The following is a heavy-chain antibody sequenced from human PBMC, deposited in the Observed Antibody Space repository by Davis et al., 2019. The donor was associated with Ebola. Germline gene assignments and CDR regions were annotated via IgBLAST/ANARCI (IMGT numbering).Heavy chain of an antibody. J-gene: IGHJ6*03. V-gene: IGHV3-53*01. CDR3: ARVAHLRYDFWSGYPDYYYMDV. CDR1: GFTVSSNY. CDR2: IYSGGST. Sequence: GGSLRLSCAASGFTVSSNYMSWVRQAPGKGLEWVSVIYSGGSTYYADSVKGRFTISRDNSKNTLYLQMNSLRAEDTAVYYCARVAHLRYDFWSGYPDYYYMDVWGKGTTVTVSS. D-gene: IGHD3-3*01.